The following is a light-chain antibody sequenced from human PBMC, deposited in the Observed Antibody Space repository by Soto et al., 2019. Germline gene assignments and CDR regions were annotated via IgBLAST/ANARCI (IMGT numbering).Light chain of an antibody. CDR1: SSNIRKNY. CDR3: GTWDSSLSAGV. V-gene: IGLV1-51*01. Sequence: QSVLTQPPSVSAAPGQKVTISCSGSSSNIRKNYVFWYQQVPGTAPKLLIYDNNKRPSGIPDRFSGSQSGTSATLGITGLQTGDEADYYCGTWDSSLSAGVFGTGTKLTVL. J-gene: IGLJ1*01. CDR2: DNN.